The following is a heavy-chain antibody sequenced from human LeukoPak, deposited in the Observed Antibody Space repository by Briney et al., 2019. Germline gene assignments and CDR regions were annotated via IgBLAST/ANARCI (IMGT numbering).Heavy chain of an antibody. J-gene: IGHJ4*02. V-gene: IGHV4-34*01. Sequence: SETLSLTCAVYGGSFSGYYWSWIRQPPGKGLEWIGEINHSGSTNYNPSLKSRVTISVDTSKNQFSLKLSSVTAADTAVYYCARGRGGDYAFPDYWGQGTLVTVSS. D-gene: IGHD2-21*02. CDR2: INHSGST. CDR1: GGSFSGYY. CDR3: ARGRGGDYAFPDY.